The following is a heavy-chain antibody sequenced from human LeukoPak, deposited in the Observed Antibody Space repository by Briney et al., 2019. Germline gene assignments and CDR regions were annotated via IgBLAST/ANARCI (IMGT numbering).Heavy chain of an antibody. CDR3: ARDNAHFLTAMVSRRREYYFDY. Sequence: GGSLRLSCAASGFTFSSYSMNWVRQAPGKGLEWVSSISSSSSYIYYADSVKGRFTISRDNAKNSLYLQMNSLRAEDTAVYYCARDNAHFLTAMVSRRREYYFDYWGQGTLVTVSS. D-gene: IGHD5-18*01. CDR2: ISSSSSYI. J-gene: IGHJ4*02. V-gene: IGHV3-21*01. CDR1: GFTFSSYS.